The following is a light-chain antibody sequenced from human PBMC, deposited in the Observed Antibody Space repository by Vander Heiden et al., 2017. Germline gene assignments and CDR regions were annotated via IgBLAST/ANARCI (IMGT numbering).Light chain of an antibody. Sequence: DIQLTQPPSFLSASVGDRVTITCRASQGISSYLAWYQQKPGKAPKLLIYAASTLQSGVPSRFSGSGSGTEFTLTISSLQPEDFATYYCQQLNSLYTFGQGTKLEIK. J-gene: IGKJ2*01. V-gene: IGKV1-9*01. CDR1: QGISSY. CDR2: AAS. CDR3: QQLNSLYT.